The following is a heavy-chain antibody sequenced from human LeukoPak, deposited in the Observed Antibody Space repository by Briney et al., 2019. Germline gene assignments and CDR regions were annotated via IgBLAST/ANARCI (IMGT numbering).Heavy chain of an antibody. CDR3: ARDRSMATVYNWFDP. CDR2: IYYSGST. J-gene: IGHJ5*02. D-gene: IGHD5-24*01. V-gene: IGHV4-39*07. Sequence: PSETLSLTCTVSGGSISSSSYYWGWIRQPPGKGLEWIGSIYYSGSTYYNPSLKSRVTISVDTSKNQFSLKLSSVTAADTAVYYCARDRSMATVYNWFDPWGQGTLVTVS. CDR1: GGSISSSSYY.